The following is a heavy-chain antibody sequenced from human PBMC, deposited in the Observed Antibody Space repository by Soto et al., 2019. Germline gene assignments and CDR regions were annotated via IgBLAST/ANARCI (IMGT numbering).Heavy chain of an antibody. V-gene: IGHV1-18*01. CDR1: GYTFTSHG. J-gene: IGHJ4*02. Sequence: ASVKVSCKTSGYTFTSHGITWVRQAPGQGLEWMGWISPLDGTSDYAQRLQGRVTMTTDTSTSTAYMELRSLRSDDTAIYYCARVRSHTDNRGDFWGQGTLVTVS. CDR3: ARVRSHTDNRGDF. CDR2: ISPLDGTS. D-gene: IGHD1-1*01.